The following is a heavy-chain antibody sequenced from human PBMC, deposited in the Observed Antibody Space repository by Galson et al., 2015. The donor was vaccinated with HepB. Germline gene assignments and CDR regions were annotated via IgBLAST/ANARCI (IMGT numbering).Heavy chain of an antibody. J-gene: IGHJ6*02. CDR3: ASKSIVATTLHYYYYGMDV. CDR1: GGSFSGYY. Sequence: ETLSLTCAVYGGSFSGYYWSWIRQPPGKGLEWIGEINHSGSTNYNPSLKSRVTISVDTSKNQFSLKLSSVTAADTAVYYCASKSIVATTLHYYYYGMDVWGQGTTVTVSS. CDR2: INHSGST. V-gene: IGHV4-34*01. D-gene: IGHD5-12*01.